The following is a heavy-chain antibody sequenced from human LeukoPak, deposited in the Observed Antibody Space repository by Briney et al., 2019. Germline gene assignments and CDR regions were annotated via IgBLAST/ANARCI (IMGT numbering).Heavy chain of an antibody. D-gene: IGHD5-18*01. CDR2: INHSGST. V-gene: IGHV4-34*01. CDR1: GGSFSGYY. Sequence: PSETLSLTCAVYGGSFSGYYWSWIRQPPGKGLEWIGEINHSGSTNYNPSLKSRVTISVDTSKNQFSLELSSVTAADTAVYYCARGYSGYSYGEYYFDYWGQGALVTVSS. J-gene: IGHJ4*02. CDR3: ARGYSGYSYGEYYFDY.